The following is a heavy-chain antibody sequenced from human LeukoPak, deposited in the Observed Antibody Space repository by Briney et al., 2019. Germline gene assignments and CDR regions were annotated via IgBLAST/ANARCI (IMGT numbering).Heavy chain of an antibody. CDR2: IIPIFGTA. J-gene: IGHJ2*01. Sequence: GASVKVSCKASGGTFSSYAISWVRQAPGQGLEWMGGIIPIFGTANYAQKFQGRVTITADESTSTAYMELRSLRSDDTAVYYCARVLEYVVGRTASYWYFDLWGRGTLVTVSS. CDR3: ARVLEYVVGRTASYWYFDL. V-gene: IGHV1-69*01. D-gene: IGHD3-3*01. CDR1: GGTFSSYA.